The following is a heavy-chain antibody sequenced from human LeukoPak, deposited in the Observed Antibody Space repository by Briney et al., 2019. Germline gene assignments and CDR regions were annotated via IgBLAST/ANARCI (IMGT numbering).Heavy chain of an antibody. CDR2: ISYDGSDK. V-gene: IGHV3-30*18. J-gene: IGHJ5*02. D-gene: IGHD2-15*01. CDR3: AKQWSGGSALYWFDP. CDR1: GFTFSSYG. Sequence: GGSLRLSCAASGFTFSSYGMHWVRQTPGKGLEWVTVISYDGSDKYYADSVKGRFTISRDNSKNTLYLQMNSLRGEDTAVYYCAKQWSGGSALYWFDPWGQGTLVTVSS.